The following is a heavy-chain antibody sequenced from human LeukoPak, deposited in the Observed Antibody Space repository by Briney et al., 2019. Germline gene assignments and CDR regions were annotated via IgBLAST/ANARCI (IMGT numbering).Heavy chain of an antibody. CDR3: AKEVSGGSYYEWVDY. D-gene: IGHD1-26*01. J-gene: IGHJ4*02. CDR2: ISWDGIIS. V-gene: IGHV3-43*01. Sequence: GSLRLSCAASGFVFDDYTMHWVRQVPGKGLEWVSLISWDGIISYYADSVKGRLTVSRDNSKNSLFLQMKSLRSEDSGLYYCAKEVSGGSYYEWVDYWGQGTLVTVSS. CDR1: GFVFDDYT.